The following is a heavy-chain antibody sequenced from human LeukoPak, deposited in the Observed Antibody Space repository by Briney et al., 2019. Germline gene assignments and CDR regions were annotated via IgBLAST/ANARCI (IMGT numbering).Heavy chain of an antibody. CDR2: ISGSGGST. V-gene: IGHV3-23*01. CDR3: AKLRDGDPVGYFDY. J-gene: IGHJ4*02. CDR1: GFTFSSYA. D-gene: IGHD4-17*01. Sequence: PGGSLGLSCAASGFTFSSYAMSWVRQAPGKGLEWVSAISGSGGSTYYADSVKGRFTISRDNSKNTLYLQMNSLRAEDTAVYYCAKLRDGDPVGYFDYWGQGTLVTVSS.